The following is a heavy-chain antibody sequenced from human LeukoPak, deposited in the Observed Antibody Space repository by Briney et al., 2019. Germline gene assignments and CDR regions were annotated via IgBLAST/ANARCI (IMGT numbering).Heavy chain of an antibody. CDR2: IYHSGST. CDR3: AREAIVVVPAATEPFGWFDP. CDR1: GYSISSGYY. V-gene: IGHV4-38-2*02. J-gene: IGHJ5*02. D-gene: IGHD2-2*01. Sequence: SETLSLTCTVSGYSISSGYYWGWIRQPPGKGLEWIGSIYHSGSTYYNPSLKSRVTISVDTSKNQFSLKLSSVTAADTAVYYCAREAIVVVPAATEPFGWFDPWGQGTLVTVSS.